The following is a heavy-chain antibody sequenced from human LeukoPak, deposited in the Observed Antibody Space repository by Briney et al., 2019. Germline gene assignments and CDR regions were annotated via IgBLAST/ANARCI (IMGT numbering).Heavy chain of an antibody. CDR3: AREKRDTMIVDDAFDI. CDR1: GGPISSGGYY. J-gene: IGHJ3*02. D-gene: IGHD3-22*01. V-gene: IGHV4-31*03. CDR2: IYYSGST. Sequence: SETLSLTCTVSGGPISSGGYYWSWIRQHPGKGLEWIGYIYYSGSTYYNPSLKSRVTISVDTSKNQFSLKLSSVTAADTAVYYCAREKRDTMIVDDAFDIWGQGTMVTVSS.